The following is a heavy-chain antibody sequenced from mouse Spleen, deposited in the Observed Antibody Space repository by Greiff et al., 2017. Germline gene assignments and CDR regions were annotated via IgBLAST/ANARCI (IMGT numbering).Heavy chain of an antibody. J-gene: IGHJ1*01. CDR1: GFTFSSYG. Sequence: EVQRVESGGDLVKPGGSLKLSCAASGFTFSSYGMSWVRQTPDKRLEWVATISSGGSYTYYPDSVKGRFTISRDNAKNTLYLQMSSLKSEDKAMYYCARRGIGYEGDFDVWGAGTTVTVSS. CDR3: ARRGIGYEGDFDV. D-gene: IGHD2-14*01. CDR2: ISSGGSYT. V-gene: IGHV5-6*01.